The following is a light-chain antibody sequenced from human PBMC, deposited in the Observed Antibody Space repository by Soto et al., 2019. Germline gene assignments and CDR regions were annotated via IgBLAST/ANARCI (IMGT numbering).Light chain of an antibody. CDR2: DAS. CDR1: QSVSSSY. CDR3: QQYGSSRLT. J-gene: IGKJ4*01. Sequence: EIVLTQSPGTLSLSPGDRATLSCRASQSVSSSYLAWYQQKPGQAPRLLIYDASSRATGIPDRFSGSGSGTDFTLTISRLEPEDFAVYYCQQYGSSRLTFGGGTKVEIK. V-gene: IGKV3-20*01.